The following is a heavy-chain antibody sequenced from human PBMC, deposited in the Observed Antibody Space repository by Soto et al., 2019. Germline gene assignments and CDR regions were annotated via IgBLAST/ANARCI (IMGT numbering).Heavy chain of an antibody. Sequence: ASVKVSCKASGYTFTGYYMHWVRQAPGQGLEWMGWISAYNGNTNYAQKLQGRVTMTTDTSTSTAYMELRSLRSDDTAVYYCARDLNIVVVPAARLFDYWGQGTLVTVSS. CDR3: ARDLNIVVVPAARLFDY. CDR2: ISAYNGNT. V-gene: IGHV1-18*04. CDR1: GYTFTGYY. D-gene: IGHD2-2*01. J-gene: IGHJ4*02.